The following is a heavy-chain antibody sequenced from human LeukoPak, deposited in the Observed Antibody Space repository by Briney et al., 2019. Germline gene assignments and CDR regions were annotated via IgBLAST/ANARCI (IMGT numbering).Heavy chain of an antibody. CDR2: IYYSGST. D-gene: IGHD6-19*01. Sequence: SETLSLTCTVSGGSISSYYWSWIRQHPGKGLEWIGYIYYSGSTYYNPSLKSRVTISVDTSKNQFSLKLSSVTAADTAVYYCARDPVSSGWPMDVWGQGTTVTVSS. V-gene: IGHV4-59*06. CDR3: ARDPVSSGWPMDV. CDR1: GGSISSYY. J-gene: IGHJ6*02.